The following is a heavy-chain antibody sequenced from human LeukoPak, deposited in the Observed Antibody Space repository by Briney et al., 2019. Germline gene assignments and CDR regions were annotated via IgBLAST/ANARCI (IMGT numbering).Heavy chain of an antibody. CDR2: IYSGGST. Sequence: GGSLRLSCAASGFTVSSNYMSWVRQAPGKGLEWVSVIYSGGSTYYADSVKGRFTISRDNSKNTLYLQMNSLRAEDTAVYYCASPAQQWHWFYSDYRGQGTLVTVSS. CDR1: GFTVSSNY. D-gene: IGHD6-19*01. V-gene: IGHV3-53*01. J-gene: IGHJ4*02. CDR3: ASPAQQWHWFYSDY.